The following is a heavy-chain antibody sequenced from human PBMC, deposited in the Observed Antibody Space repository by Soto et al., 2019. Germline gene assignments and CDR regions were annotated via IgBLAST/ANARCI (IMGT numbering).Heavy chain of an antibody. Sequence: GASVKVSCKASGYTFTSYGISWVLQAPGQGLEWMGWISAYNGNTNYAQKLQGRVTMTTDTSTSTAYMELRSLRSDDTAVYYCASDRIAVAGDAFDIWGQGTMVTVSS. CDR2: ISAYNGNT. J-gene: IGHJ3*02. D-gene: IGHD6-19*01. V-gene: IGHV1-18*01. CDR3: ASDRIAVAGDAFDI. CDR1: GYTFTSYG.